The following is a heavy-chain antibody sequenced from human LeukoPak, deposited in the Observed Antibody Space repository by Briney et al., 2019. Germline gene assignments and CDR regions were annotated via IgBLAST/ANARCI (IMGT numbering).Heavy chain of an antibody. Sequence: GGSLRLSCAASGFTFSSYSMNWVRQAPWKGLEYVSSINTNGANTYYADSVKGRFTISRDNSRNTVYVQMNSLTPEDTAVYYCVKGLDYSSSQMDSWGQGTLVTVSS. J-gene: IGHJ4*02. D-gene: IGHD6-6*01. CDR3: VKGLDYSSSQMDS. CDR2: INTNGANT. V-gene: IGHV3-64*05. CDR1: GFTFSSYS.